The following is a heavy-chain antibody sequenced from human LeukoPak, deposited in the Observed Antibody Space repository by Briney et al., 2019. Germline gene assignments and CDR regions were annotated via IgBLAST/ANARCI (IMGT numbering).Heavy chain of an antibody. CDR1: GFTFSSYA. CDR2: ISSNGDSR. J-gene: IGHJ4*02. Sequence: GGSLRLSCAASGFTFSSYAMHWVRQAPGKGLEYVSAISSNGDSRYYANSVKGRFTIPRDNSKNTLYLQMGSLRADDMAVYYCAGDGVSGYRGIYYFDYWGQGTLVTVSS. V-gene: IGHV3-64*01. CDR3: AGDGVSGYRGIYYFDY. D-gene: IGHD5-12*01.